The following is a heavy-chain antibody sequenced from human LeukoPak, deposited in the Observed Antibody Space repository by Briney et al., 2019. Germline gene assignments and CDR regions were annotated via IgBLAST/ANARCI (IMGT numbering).Heavy chain of an antibody. CDR3: GRHRITGRAFDY. CDR1: GFTSSIYA. V-gene: IGHV3-23*01. CDR2: ISDQT. J-gene: IGHJ4*02. Sequence: GGSLRLSCVVSGFTSSIYAMAWVRQAPGKGLEWVSGISDQTYYTGSVRGRFTIARDNSKNTLYLQMNSLRAEDTAVYYCGRHRITGRAFDYWGQGTLVTVSS. D-gene: IGHD1-20*01.